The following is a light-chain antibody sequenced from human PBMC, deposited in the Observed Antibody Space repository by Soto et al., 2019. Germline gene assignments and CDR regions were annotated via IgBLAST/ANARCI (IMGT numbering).Light chain of an antibody. CDR1: QSISEF. Sequence: VLTQSPATLSLSPGDRATISCRASQSISEFLAWYQQKPGQAPRLLIYDASNRATGTPARFSGSGSGTDFTLTISSLEAEDFALYYCQQRSKWPVTFGGGTKVEIK. CDR2: DAS. CDR3: QQRSKWPVT. J-gene: IGKJ4*01. V-gene: IGKV3-11*01.